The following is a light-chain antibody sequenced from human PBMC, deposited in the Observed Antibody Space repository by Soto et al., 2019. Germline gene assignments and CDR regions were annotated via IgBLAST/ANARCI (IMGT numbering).Light chain of an antibody. Sequence: DSVMTQSPLSLPVTPGEPASISCRSSQSLLHSNGYNCVDWYLQKPGQSPQLLIHLGSNRASGGPDRVSGSGSSAEFTLKINRVEAEDVGLYFCMQALQPPLTFGGGTKVEIK. V-gene: IGKV2-28*01. CDR3: MQALQPPLT. CDR1: QSLLHSNGYNC. J-gene: IGKJ4*01. CDR2: LGS.